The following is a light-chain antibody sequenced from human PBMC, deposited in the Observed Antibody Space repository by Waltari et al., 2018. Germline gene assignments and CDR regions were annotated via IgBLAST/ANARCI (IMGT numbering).Light chain of an antibody. CDR1: SSDVGNFNL. CDR3: CSYAGSRTYV. J-gene: IGLJ1*01. CDR2: EVS. Sequence: QSALTQPASVSGSPGQSITISCTGTSSDVGNFNLVSWYQQHPGKVPKLIIYEVSKRPSGVSNHFSGYESSKTASLNISGLRAEEEADYYCCSYAGSRTYVFGTGTKVTVL. V-gene: IGLV2-23*02.